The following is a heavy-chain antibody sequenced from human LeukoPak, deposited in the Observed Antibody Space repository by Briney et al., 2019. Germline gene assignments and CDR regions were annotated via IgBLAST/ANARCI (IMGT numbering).Heavy chain of an antibody. CDR1: GFTFTSSA. Sequence: GASVKVSCKASGFTFTSSAVQWVRQARGQRLEWIGWIVVGSGNTNYAQKFQERVTITRDMSTSTAYMELSSLRSEDTAVYYCAALVFYDSSGYFDYYMVVWGKGTTVTVSS. CDR3: AALVFYDSSGYFDYYMVV. V-gene: IGHV1-58*01. J-gene: IGHJ6*03. CDR2: IVVGSGNT. D-gene: IGHD3-22*01.